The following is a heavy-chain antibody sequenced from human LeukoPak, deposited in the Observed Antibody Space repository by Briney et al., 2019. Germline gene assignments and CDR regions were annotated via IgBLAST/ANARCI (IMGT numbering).Heavy chain of an antibody. Sequence: GGSLRLSCAASGFTFSSYGMHWVRQAPGKGLEWVAVISYDGSYKYYADSVKGRFTISRDNSKNMLYLQMNSLRAEDTAVYYCARDFLTGYFDYWGQGTLVTVSS. CDR2: ISYDGSYK. V-gene: IGHV3-30*03. CDR3: ARDFLTGYFDY. J-gene: IGHJ4*02. CDR1: GFTFSSYG. D-gene: IGHD3-9*01.